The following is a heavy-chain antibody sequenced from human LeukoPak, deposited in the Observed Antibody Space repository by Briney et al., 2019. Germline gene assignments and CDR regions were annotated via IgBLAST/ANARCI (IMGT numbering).Heavy chain of an antibody. Sequence: PSGTLSLTCAVSGGSISSSSYYWGWIRQPPGKGLEWIGSIYYSGSTYYNPSLKSRVTISVDTSKNQFSLKLSSVTAADTAVYYCARHFHRGSTSFRYYYYYMDVWGKGTTVTVSS. CDR3: ARHFHRGSTSFRYYYYYMDV. CDR2: IYYSGST. D-gene: IGHD2-2*01. V-gene: IGHV4-39*01. CDR1: GGSISSSSYY. J-gene: IGHJ6*03.